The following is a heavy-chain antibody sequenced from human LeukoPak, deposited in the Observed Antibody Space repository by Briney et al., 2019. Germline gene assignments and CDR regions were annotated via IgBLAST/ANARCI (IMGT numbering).Heavy chain of an antibody. CDR3: ARLSGSPANFDY. CDR2: IYNSGKT. J-gene: IGHJ4*02. V-gene: IGHV4-4*07. D-gene: IGHD1-1*01. Sequence: SETLSLTCTVSGASISAYYWSWIRQPAGKGLQWIGGIYNSGKTNYNPSLKSRVIMSVETSKNQFSLRLSSVTAADTAVYYCARLSGSPANFDYWGQGTLVTVSS. CDR1: GASISAYY.